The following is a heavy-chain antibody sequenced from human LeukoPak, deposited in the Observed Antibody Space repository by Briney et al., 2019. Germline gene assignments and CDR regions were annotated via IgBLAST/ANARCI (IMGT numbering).Heavy chain of an antibody. CDR1: GGSISSYY. CDR3: ASSRYYDFWSGYLDAFDI. V-gene: IGHV4-59*01. Sequence: SETLSLARTVSGGSISSYYWSWIRQPPGKGLEWIGYIYYSGSTNYNPSLKGRVTISVDTSKNQFSLKLSSVTAADTAVYYCASSRYYDFWSGYLDAFDIWGQGTMVTVSS. CDR2: IYYSGST. D-gene: IGHD3-3*01. J-gene: IGHJ3*02.